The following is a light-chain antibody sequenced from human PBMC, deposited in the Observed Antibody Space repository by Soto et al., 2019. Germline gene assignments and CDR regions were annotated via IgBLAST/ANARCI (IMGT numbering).Light chain of an antibody. V-gene: IGKV1-33*01. Sequence: DIQMTQSPSSLSASVGDRVTITCQASQDISNNLNWYQQKPGKAPKVLIYDASTLAAGVPSRFSGSGSGTDFALTVSGLQPEDFATYYCQHYETLPLPVYTFGQGTKMEI. CDR3: QHYETLPLPVYT. CDR2: DAS. CDR1: QDISNN. J-gene: IGKJ2*01.